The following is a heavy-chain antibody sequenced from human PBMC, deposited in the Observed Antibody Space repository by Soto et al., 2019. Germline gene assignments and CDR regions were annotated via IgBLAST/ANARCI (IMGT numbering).Heavy chain of an antibody. CDR2: ISYDGSKQ. CDR1: GFTFSSYG. D-gene: IGHD3-16*01. J-gene: IGHJ4*02. CDR3: AEDQGGVVPYFGY. V-gene: IGHV3-30*18. Sequence: QVQLVESGGGVVQPGRSLRLSCAASGFTFSSYGMHWVRQAPGKGLEWVAVISYDGSKQQYADAVKGRFSISRDNSKNTMYLQMNSLRAEDTAVYYCAEDQGGVVPYFGYWGQGTPVTVSS.